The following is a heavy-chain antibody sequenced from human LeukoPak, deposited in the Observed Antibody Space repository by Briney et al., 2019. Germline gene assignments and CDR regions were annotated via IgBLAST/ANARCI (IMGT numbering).Heavy chain of an antibody. CDR3: ARAKAHVVVIPAALPDY. CDR1: GFTFSSYA. CDR2: ISYDGSNK. V-gene: IGHV3-30-3*01. Sequence: GGSLRLSCAASGFTFSSYAMHWVRQAPGKGLEWVAVISYDGSNKYYADSVKGRFTISRDNSKNTLYLQMNSLRAEDTAVYYCARAKAHVVVIPAALPDYWGQGTLVTVSS. D-gene: IGHD2-2*01. J-gene: IGHJ4*02.